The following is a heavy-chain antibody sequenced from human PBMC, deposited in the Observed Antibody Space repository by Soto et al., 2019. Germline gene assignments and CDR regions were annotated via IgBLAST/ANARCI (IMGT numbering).Heavy chain of an antibody. D-gene: IGHD5-12*01. CDR1: GFTFSSYG. CDR3: ARGRGSGYDPFDH. CDR2: IWYDGSNK. V-gene: IGHV3-33*01. J-gene: IGHJ4*02. Sequence: GGSLRLSCAASGFTFSSYGMHWVRQAPGKGLEWVAVIWYDGSNKYYADSVKGRFTISRDNSKNTLYLQMNSLRAEDTAVYYCARGRGSGYDPFDHWGQGTLVTGSS.